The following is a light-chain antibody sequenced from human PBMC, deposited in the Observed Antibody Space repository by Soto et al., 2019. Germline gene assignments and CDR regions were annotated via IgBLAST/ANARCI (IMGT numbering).Light chain of an antibody. CDR1: QSISTN. J-gene: IGKJ1*01. CDR3: QQYNDWPRT. Sequence: DIVMTQSPATLSVSPGERVTLSCRASQSISTNLAWYQQKPGQAPRLLIYGASTRATGIPARFSGSGSGTEFTVTISSLQSEDFAVYYCQQYNDWPRTFGHGTKV. CDR2: GAS. V-gene: IGKV3-15*01.